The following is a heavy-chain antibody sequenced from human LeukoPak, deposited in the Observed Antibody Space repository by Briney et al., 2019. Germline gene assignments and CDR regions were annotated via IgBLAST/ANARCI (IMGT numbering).Heavy chain of an antibody. CDR1: GFTFSTYT. J-gene: IGHJ4*02. CDR3: SXXXXXGXXNXXWADF. D-gene: IGHD1-1*01. V-gene: IGHV3-21*01. CDR2: ITSSSDHM. Sequence: GGSLRLSCAASGFTFSTYTMNWVRQAPGKGLEWVSSITSSSDHMXXXXSXXXXFTISRDNTKNSLFLQMNSLSAGDTAVYYCSXXXXXGXXNXXWADFWGQGTLVTVSS.